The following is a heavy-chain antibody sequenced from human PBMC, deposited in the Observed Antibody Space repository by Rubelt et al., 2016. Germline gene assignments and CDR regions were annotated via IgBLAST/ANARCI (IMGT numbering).Heavy chain of an antibody. J-gene: IGHJ4*02. CDR3: ARCPNYYGSGSYCPFDY. V-gene: IGHV4-4*07. CDR1: GASISIFY. D-gene: IGHD3-10*01. CDR2: VDPSGST. Sequence: LSLTCTVSGASISIFYWSWIRQSAGQGLEWIGRVDPSGSTNSNPSLKSRITMSVDTSKNQFSLKLNSVTAADTAVYYCARCPNYYGSGSYCPFDYWGQGTLATVSS.